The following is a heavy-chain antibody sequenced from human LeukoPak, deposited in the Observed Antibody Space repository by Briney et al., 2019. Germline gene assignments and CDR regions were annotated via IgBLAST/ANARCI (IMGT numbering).Heavy chain of an antibody. CDR2: IKQDGSEK. D-gene: IGHD3-10*01. CDR3: ARVTFYYYGSGSSLDY. Sequence: GGSLRLSCAASGFTFSSYWMSWVRQAPGKGLEWVANIKQDGSEKYYVDSVKGRFTISRDNAKNSLYLQMNSLRAEDMAVYYCARVTFYYYGSGSSLDYWGQGTLVTVSS. V-gene: IGHV3-7*01. J-gene: IGHJ4*02. CDR1: GFTFSSYW.